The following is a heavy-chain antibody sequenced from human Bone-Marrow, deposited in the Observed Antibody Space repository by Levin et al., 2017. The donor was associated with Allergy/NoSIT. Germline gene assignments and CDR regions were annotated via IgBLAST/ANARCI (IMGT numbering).Heavy chain of an antibody. CDR3: ARIAATGAGSYYSFYGMDV. V-gene: IGHV3-21*01. D-gene: IGHD6-13*01. CDR2: ISSTGTYV. Sequence: PSQTLSLTCAASEFTFRSYNMNWVRQAPGKGLEWVSAISSTGTYVYYTDSVRGRFTMSRDNAKNSLYLQMDTLRAEDTAVYYCARIAATGAGSYYSFYGMDVWGQGTTVTVAS. J-gene: IGHJ6*02. CDR1: EFTFRSYN.